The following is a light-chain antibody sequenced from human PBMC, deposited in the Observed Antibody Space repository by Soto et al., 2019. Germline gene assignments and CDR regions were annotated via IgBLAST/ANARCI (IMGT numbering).Light chain of an antibody. CDR2: DAS. Sequence: PGERATLSCRASQSVGNDYLAWYQQKPGQAPRLLIDDASNRAAGIPDRFSGSGSGTDFTLTISRLEPEDFAVYYWQQCATPPLTFGQGTRVDIK. CDR3: QQCATPPLT. J-gene: IGKJ1*01. CDR1: QSVGNDY. V-gene: IGKV3-20*01.